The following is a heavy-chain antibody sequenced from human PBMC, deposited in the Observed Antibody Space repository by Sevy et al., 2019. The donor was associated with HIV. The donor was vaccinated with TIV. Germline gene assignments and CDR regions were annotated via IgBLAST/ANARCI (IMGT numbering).Heavy chain of an antibody. J-gene: IGHJ5*02. V-gene: IGHV3-30-3*01. Sequence: GGSLRLSCAASGFTFSSYAMHWVRQAPGKGLEWVAVISYDGSNKYYADSVKGRFTISRDNSKNTLYLQMNSLRAEDTAVYYCAREGVVPAAMSQWSNWFDPWGQGTLVNVSS. CDR2: ISYDGSNK. CDR1: GFTFSSYA. D-gene: IGHD2-2*01. CDR3: AREGVVPAAMSQWSNWFDP.